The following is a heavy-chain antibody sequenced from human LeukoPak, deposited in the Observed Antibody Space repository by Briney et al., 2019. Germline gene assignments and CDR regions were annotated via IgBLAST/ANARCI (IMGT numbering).Heavy chain of an antibody. V-gene: IGHV3-30*02. D-gene: IGHD2-21*02. J-gene: IGHJ4*01. CDR3: AKRTARGDDLDY. Sequence: PGGSLRLSCAASGFTFSSYGIHWVRQAPGKGLEWVAFIRYDGSNKYYADSVKGRFTISRDNSKNTLYLQMNSLRAEDTAVYYCAKRTARGDDLDYCGHGTLVTVSS. CDR1: GFTFSSYG. CDR2: IRYDGSNK.